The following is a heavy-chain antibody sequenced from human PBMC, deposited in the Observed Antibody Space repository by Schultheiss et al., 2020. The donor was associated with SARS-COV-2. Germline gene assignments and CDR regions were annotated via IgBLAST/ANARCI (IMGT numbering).Heavy chain of an antibody. CDR3: AKEGAGYVGY. D-gene: IGHD1-14*01. CDR1: GGSINSDIYY. Sequence: SETLSLTCTVSGGSINSDIYYWNWIRQHPGKGLEWIGYIYYSGSTYYNPSLKSRVTISVDTSKNQFSLKLSSVTAADTAVYYCAKEGAGYVGYWGQGTLVTVSS. J-gene: IGHJ4*02. V-gene: IGHV4-31*03. CDR2: IYYSGST.